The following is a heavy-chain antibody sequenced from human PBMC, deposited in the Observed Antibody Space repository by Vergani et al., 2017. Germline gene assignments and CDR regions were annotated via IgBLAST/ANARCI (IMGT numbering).Heavy chain of an antibody. CDR1: NYSISRGYF. CDR3: ASDTHSGQRADR. V-gene: IGHV4-38-2*02. Sequence: QLQLQQSGPGLVKPSETLSLTCTVSNYSISRGYFWGWIRRPPGKGLEWIASFHHTGMTYNNPSLKSRVTISVDTSKNLISLKLNSVTAADTAVYYCASDTHSGQRADRWGQGILVTVTS. CDR2: FHHTGMT. D-gene: IGHD6-19*01. J-gene: IGHJ5*02.